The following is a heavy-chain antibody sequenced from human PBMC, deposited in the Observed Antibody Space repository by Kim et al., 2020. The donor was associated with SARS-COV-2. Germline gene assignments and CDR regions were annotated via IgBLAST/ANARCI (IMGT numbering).Heavy chain of an antibody. CDR2: WYY. V-gene: IGHV6-1*01. Sequence: WYYDYAVSVKSRITINPDTSKNPFSLQLNSVTPEDTAVYYCARGSHSSSWCWGQGTLVTVSS. J-gene: IGHJ4*02. CDR3: ARGSHSSSWC. D-gene: IGHD6-13*01.